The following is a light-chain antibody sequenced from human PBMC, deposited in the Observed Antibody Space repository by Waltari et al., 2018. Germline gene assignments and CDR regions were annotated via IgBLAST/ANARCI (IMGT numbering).Light chain of an antibody. CDR3: QSYDTILSVSV. Sequence: QSVLTQPPSVSGAPGQRVTISCTGSSSNIGADYYVHWYQKLPGTAPKLLIQGNKNRPSGVPDLFSGSTSGASASLAIAGLRAEDEGESYCQSYDTILSVSVFGGGTKVTVL. V-gene: IGLV1-40*01. CDR1: SSNIGADYY. J-gene: IGLJ2*01. CDR2: GNK.